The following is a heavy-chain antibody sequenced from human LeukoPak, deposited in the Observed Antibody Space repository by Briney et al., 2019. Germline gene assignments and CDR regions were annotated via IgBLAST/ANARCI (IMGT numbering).Heavy chain of an antibody. V-gene: IGHV1-69*06. CDR2: IIPIFGTA. CDR1: GGTFISYA. D-gene: IGHD3-10*01. CDR3: ARVGVGESSDYYYYYYMDV. J-gene: IGHJ6*03. Sequence: SVTVSFKSSGGTFISYAISWVRQAPGQGLEWMGRIIPIFGTANYAQKFQGRVTITADKSTSTAYMELSSLRSEDTAVYYCARVGVGESSDYYYYYYMDVWGKGTTVTVSS.